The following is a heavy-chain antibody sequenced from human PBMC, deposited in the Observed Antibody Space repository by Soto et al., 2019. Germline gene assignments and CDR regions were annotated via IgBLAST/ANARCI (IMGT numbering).Heavy chain of an antibody. CDR3: AKDRDYPRDQFHY. D-gene: IGHD2-2*01. CDR2: ISANGQGI. Sequence: GGSLRLSCTASGFTFTYYAFSWVRQAPGKGLEWVSAISANGQGIYYADSVRGRFTISRDNSKNTVFLHMDSLRAEDTAVYYCAKDRDYPRDQFHYWGQGTLVTVS. V-gene: IGHV3-23*01. CDR1: GFTFTYYA. J-gene: IGHJ4*02.